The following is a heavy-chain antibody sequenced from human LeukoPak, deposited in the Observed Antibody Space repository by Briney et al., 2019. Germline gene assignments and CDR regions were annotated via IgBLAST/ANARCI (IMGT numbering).Heavy chain of an antibody. CDR3: GRDQTPFY. CDR2: IKDDGSED. Sequence: GGSLRLSCAASGFTFSSYYMTWVRQAPGKGLEWVATIKDDGSEDYYLDSVKGRFTISRDNAKSSMWLQMSSLRAEDTAVYYCGRDQTPFYWGQGSLVTVSP. V-gene: IGHV3-7*01. J-gene: IGHJ4*02. CDR1: GFTFSSYY. D-gene: IGHD2-15*01.